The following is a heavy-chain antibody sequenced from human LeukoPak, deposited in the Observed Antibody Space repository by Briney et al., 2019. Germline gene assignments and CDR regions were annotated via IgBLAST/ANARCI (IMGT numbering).Heavy chain of an antibody. CDR1: GGSISSYY. CDR3: ARTVCSSTSCWFDY. V-gene: IGHV4-59*01. Sequence: KPSETLSLPCPVSGGSISSYYWSWIRQPPGKGLEWIGYIYYSGSTNYNPSLKSRVTISVDTSKNQFSLKLSSVTAADTAVYYCARTVCSSTSCWFDYWGQGTLVTVPS. J-gene: IGHJ4*02. D-gene: IGHD2-2*01. CDR2: IYYSGST.